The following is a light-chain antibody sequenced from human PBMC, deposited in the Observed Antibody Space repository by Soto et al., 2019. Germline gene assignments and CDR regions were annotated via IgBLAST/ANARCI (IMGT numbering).Light chain of an antibody. V-gene: IGLV2-14*01. CDR1: RSDVGNYNY. CDR3: SSFTSSTTYV. J-gene: IGLJ1*01. CDR2: NVN. Sequence: QSVLTQSASVSGSPGQSITISCTGTRSDVGNYNYVSWYQQHPGEVPKLIIFNVNNRPSGVSNRFSGSKSGNTASLTISGLQAEDEADYYCSSFTSSTTYVFGTGTKVTLL.